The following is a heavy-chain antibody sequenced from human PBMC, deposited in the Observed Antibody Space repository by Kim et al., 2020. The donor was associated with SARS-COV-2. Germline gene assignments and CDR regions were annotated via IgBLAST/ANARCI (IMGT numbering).Heavy chain of an antibody. J-gene: IGHJ4*02. D-gene: IGHD3-22*01. Sequence: GESLKISCKGSGYSFTSYWIGWVRQMPGKGLEWMGIIYPGDSDTRYSPSFQGQVTISADKPISTAYLQWSSLKASDTAMYYCARSTSTHSYDSSGNFDYWGQGTLVTVSS. CDR1: GYSFTSYW. CDR2: IYPGDSDT. V-gene: IGHV5-51*04. CDR3: ARSTSTHSYDSSGNFDY.